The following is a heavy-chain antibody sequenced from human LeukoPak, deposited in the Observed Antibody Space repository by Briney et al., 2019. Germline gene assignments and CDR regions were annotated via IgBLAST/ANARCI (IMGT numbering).Heavy chain of an antibody. D-gene: IGHD3-22*01. V-gene: IGHV1-8*01. CDR3: ARRRIVVGWFDP. Sequence: ASVKVSCKASGYTFTSYDINWVRQATGQGLEWMGWMNPNSGNTGYAQKFQGRVTMTRNTSISTAYMELSSLRPEDTAVYYCARRRIVVGWFDPWGQGTLVTVSS. J-gene: IGHJ5*02. CDR2: MNPNSGNT. CDR1: GYTFTSYD.